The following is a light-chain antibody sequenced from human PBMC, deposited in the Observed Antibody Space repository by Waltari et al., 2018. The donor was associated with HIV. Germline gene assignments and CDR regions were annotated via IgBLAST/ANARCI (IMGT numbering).Light chain of an antibody. J-gene: IGKJ2*01. CDR2: GA. CDR1: QSVSSSY. CDR3: QQYGSSSMYT. Sequence: EIVLTQSPGTLSLSPGERATLSCRASQSVSSSYLAWYQQKPGQAPRLLIYGASGTDFTLTISRLEPEDFAVYYCQQYGSSSMYTFGQGTKLEIK. V-gene: IGKV3-20*01.